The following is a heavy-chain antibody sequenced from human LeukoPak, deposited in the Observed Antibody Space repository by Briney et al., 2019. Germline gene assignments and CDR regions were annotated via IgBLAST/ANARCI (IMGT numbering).Heavy chain of an antibody. J-gene: IGHJ3*02. D-gene: IGHD6-13*01. CDR1: GGTFSSYA. CDR2: IIPIFGTA. V-gene: IGHV1-69*06. Sequence: ASVKVSCKASGGTFSSYAISWVRQAPGQGLEWMGGIIPIFGTANYAQKFQGRVTITADKSTSTAYMELSRLRSDDTAVYYCARSRGIAAAIDAFDIWGQGTMVTVSS. CDR3: ARSRGIAAAIDAFDI.